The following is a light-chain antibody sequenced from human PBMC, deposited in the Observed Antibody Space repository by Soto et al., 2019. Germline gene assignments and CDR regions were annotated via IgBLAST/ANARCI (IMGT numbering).Light chain of an antibody. CDR3: QQYTENWT. CDR2: RAS. J-gene: IGKJ1*01. V-gene: IGKV1-5*03. Sequence: DIQMTQSPPTLSASVGDRVTITCRASQGISTWLAWYQQKPGKAPKLLIYRASSLESGVPSRFSGSGSGTEFTLTINSLQPDDFATYYCQQYTENWTFGQVTKVEIK. CDR1: QGISTW.